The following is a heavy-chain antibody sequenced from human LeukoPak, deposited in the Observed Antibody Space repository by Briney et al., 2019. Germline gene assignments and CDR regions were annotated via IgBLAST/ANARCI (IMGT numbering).Heavy chain of an antibody. J-gene: IGHJ4*02. Sequence: SGGSLRLSCVASEFTFSRYWMGWVRQAPGKGLEWVANINQDGGEKYYVDSARGRFTISRDNGKNSVYLQLNSLRGDDTGLYYCTRAYGDYWGPGALVTVSS. D-gene: IGHD3-10*01. V-gene: IGHV3-7*01. CDR2: INQDGGEK. CDR3: TRAYGDY. CDR1: EFTFSRYW.